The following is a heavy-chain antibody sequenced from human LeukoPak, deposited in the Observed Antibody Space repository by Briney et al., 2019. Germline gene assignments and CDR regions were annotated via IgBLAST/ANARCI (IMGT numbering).Heavy chain of an antibody. D-gene: IGHD1/OR15-1a*01. CDR3: ATSESQTKFDY. V-gene: IGHV5-51*01. J-gene: IGHJ4*02. Sequence: PGESLKISCKGSGYSFTTYWIGWVRQMPGKGLEWMGIIFPGDSDTTYSPSFQGQVTISAGKSINTAYLQWSSLKASDTAMYFCATSESQTKFDYWGQGTQVIVSS. CDR2: IFPGDSDT. CDR1: GYSFTTYW.